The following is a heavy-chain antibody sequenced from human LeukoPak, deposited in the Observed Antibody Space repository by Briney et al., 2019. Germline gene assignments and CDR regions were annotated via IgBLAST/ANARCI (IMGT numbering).Heavy chain of an antibody. J-gene: IGHJ4*02. CDR3: ARGTVTMVDY. CDR2: IYSGGST. V-gene: IGHV3-66*01. CDR1: GFTVSSNY. Sequence: GGSLRLSCVASGFTVSSNYMSWVRQAPGRGLEWVSVIYSGGSTYYADSVQGRFTISRDNSKNTLFLQMNSLRAGDTAVYYCARGTVTMVDYWGQGTLVTVSS. D-gene: IGHD3-10*01.